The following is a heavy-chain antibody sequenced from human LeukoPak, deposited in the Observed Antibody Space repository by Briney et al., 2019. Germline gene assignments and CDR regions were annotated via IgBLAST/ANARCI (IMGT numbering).Heavy chain of an antibody. Sequence: PSETLSLTCAVSGGSVSSDNWWSWVRQPPGKGLEWIGEVYRSGSTKYNPSLKSRITMSVDTSKNQFSLNLSSVTAADTAIYYCARDRAMSIWGQGTVVTVSS. D-gene: IGHD5-18*01. CDR1: GGSVSSDNW. CDR3: ARDRAMSI. J-gene: IGHJ3*02. CDR2: VYRSGST. V-gene: IGHV4-4*02.